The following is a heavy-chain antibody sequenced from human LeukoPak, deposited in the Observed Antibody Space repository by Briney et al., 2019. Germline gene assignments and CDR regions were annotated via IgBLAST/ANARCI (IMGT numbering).Heavy chain of an antibody. Sequence: GGSLILSCAASGFTFITYAMHWVRQAPGKGLEWVAVIWYDGSNKYYADSVKGRFTISRDNSKNTLYLQMNSLRAEDTAVYYCARDRKTSDCSSTSCYVYYYAMDVWGQGTTVTVSS. J-gene: IGHJ6*02. CDR2: IWYDGSNK. V-gene: IGHV3-33*01. CDR1: GFTFITYA. D-gene: IGHD2-2*01. CDR3: ARDRKTSDCSSTSCYVYYYAMDV.